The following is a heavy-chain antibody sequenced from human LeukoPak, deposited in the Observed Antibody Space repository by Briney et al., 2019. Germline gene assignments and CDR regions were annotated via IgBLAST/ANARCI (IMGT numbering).Heavy chain of an antibody. J-gene: IGHJ3*02. V-gene: IGHV1-2*02. Sequence: ASVKVSCKASGSTYTDYYMHWVRQAPGQGLEWMGWINPNSGGTNFAQKFQGRVTMTRDPSISTVYMDLTRLISDDTAVYYCARVQGYDDDSFVGFSSPDDAFAIWGQGTLVTVSS. CDR3: ARVQGYDDDSFVGFSSPDDAFAI. D-gene: IGHD3-3*01. CDR2: INPNSGGT. CDR1: GSTYTDYY.